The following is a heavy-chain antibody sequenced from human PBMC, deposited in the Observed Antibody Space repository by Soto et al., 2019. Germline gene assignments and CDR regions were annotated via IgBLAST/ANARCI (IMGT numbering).Heavy chain of an antibody. CDR3: ARDGRYCGGDCYSYYYYYGMDV. D-gene: IGHD2-21*02. V-gene: IGHV3-33*01. CDR2: IWYDGSNK. CDR1: GFTFSSYG. Sequence: QVQLVESGGGVVQPGRSPRLSCAASGFTFSSYGMHWVRQAPGKGLEWVAVIWYDGSNKYYADSVKGRFTISRDNSKNTLYLQMNSLRAEDTAVYYCARDGRYCGGDCYSYYYYYGMDVWGQGTTVTVSS. J-gene: IGHJ6*02.